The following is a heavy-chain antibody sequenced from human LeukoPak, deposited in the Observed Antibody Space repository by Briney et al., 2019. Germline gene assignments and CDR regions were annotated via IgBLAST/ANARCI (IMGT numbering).Heavy chain of an antibody. D-gene: IGHD6-13*01. Sequence: ASVKVSCEASGYTFTSYDINWVRQATGQGLEWMGWMNPNSGNTGYAQKFQGRVTMTRNTSISTAYMELGSLRAEDTAVYYCARGDSSSCFYYFDYWGQGTLVTVSS. CDR2: MNPNSGNT. CDR1: GYTFTSYD. CDR3: ARGDSSSCFYYFDY. V-gene: IGHV1-8*01. J-gene: IGHJ4*02.